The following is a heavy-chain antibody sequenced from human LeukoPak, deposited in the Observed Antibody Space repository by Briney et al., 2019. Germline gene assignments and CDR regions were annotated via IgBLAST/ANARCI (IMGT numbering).Heavy chain of an antibody. Sequence: GGSLRLSCAASGFTFSSYAMSWVRQAPGKGLEWVSAISGSGGSTYYADSVKGRFTISRDNAKDSLYLQMNSLRAEDTAVYYCARRYYYDSSGYGDYYYYGMDVWGQGTTVTVSS. CDR2: ISGSGGST. V-gene: IGHV3-23*01. CDR3: ARRYYYDSSGYGDYYYYGMDV. CDR1: GFTFSSYA. J-gene: IGHJ6*02. D-gene: IGHD3-22*01.